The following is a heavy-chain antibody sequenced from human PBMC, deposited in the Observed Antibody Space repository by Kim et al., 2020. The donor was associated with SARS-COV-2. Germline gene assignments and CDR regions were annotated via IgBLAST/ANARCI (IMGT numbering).Heavy chain of an antibody. CDR2: SSSSSYI. CDR3: ARSDY. J-gene: IGHJ4*02. Sequence: SSSSSYIYYAASVKGRFTISRDNAKNSLYLQMNSLRAEDTAVYYCARSDYWGQGTLVTVSS. V-gene: IGHV3-21*01.